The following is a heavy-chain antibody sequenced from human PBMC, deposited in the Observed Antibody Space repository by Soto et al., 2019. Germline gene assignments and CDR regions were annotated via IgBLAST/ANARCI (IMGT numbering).Heavy chain of an antibody. CDR3: ARYSSAWGL. D-gene: IGHD6-19*01. Sequence: PGVSLRLSCAASGFTFSTYFMSWVRQAPGKGLEWVANIKYDGSETYYVDSVKGRLTISRDNAKNSLYLQMNSLRGEDTAVYYCARYSSAWGLWGQGTLVTVSS. V-gene: IGHV3-7*01. J-gene: IGHJ4*02. CDR2: IKYDGSET. CDR1: GFTFSTYF.